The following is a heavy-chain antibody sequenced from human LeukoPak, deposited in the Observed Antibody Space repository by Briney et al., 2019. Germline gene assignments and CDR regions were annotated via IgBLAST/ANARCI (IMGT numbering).Heavy chain of an antibody. CDR1: GGSFSGYY. D-gene: IGHD6-13*01. J-gene: IGHJ4*02. CDR3: ARCRRGYSSSWQFDY. Sequence: SETLPLTCAVYGGSFSGYYWSWIRQPPGKGLEWIGEINHSGSTNYNPSLKSRVTISVDTSKNQFSLKLSSVTAADTAVYYCARCRRGYSSSWQFDYWGQGTLVTVSS. CDR2: INHSGST. V-gene: IGHV4-34*01.